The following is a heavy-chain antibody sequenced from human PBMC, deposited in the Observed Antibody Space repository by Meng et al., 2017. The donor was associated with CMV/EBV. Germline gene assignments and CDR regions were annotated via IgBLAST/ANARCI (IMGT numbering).Heavy chain of an antibody. J-gene: IGHJ4*02. Sequence: GESLKISCAASGFTFSSYWMSWVRQAPGKGLEWVANIKQDGSEKYYVDSVKGRFTISRDNAKNSLYLQMNSLRAEDTAVYYWARDLGGGATTGNYWGQGTLVTVSS. CDR1: GFTFSSYW. V-gene: IGHV3-7*01. CDR3: ARDLGGGATTGNY. CDR2: IKQDGSEK. D-gene: IGHD1-26*01.